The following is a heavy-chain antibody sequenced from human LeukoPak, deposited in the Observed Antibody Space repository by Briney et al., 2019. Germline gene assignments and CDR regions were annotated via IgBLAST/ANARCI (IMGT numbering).Heavy chain of an antibody. Sequence: SETLSLTCTVSGGSISSSSYYWGWIRQPPGKGLEWIGSIYYSGSTYYNPSLKSRVTISVDTSKNQFSLKLSSVTAADTAVYYCARGYGGMVVTRFLAFDIWGQGTMVTVSS. J-gene: IGHJ3*02. CDR2: IYYSGST. V-gene: IGHV4-39*01. CDR3: ARGYGGMVVTRFLAFDI. CDR1: GGSISSSSYY. D-gene: IGHD4-23*01.